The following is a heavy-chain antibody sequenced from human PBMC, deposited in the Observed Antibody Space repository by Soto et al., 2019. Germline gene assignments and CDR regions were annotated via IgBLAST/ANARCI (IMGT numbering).Heavy chain of an antibody. CDR1: GFTLSGYA. CDR2: ISSNGVGT. Sequence: GGSLRLSCAASGFTLSGYAMDWVRQAPGKGLEYVSGISSNGVGTYYADSVQGRFTISRDNSKNTVYLQMSSLRAEDMAVYYCARETGGYLGGGYYYYGMDVWGQGTTVTVSS. CDR3: ARETGGYLGGGYYYYGMDV. D-gene: IGHD5-12*01. J-gene: IGHJ6*02. V-gene: IGHV3-64*02.